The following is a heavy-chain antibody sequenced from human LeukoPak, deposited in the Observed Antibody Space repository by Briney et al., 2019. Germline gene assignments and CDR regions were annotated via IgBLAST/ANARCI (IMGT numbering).Heavy chain of an antibody. V-gene: IGHV3-11*04. CDR3: ARDQNYDFWSGDHPHAFDI. J-gene: IGHJ3*02. D-gene: IGHD3-3*01. CDR2: ISSSGSTI. Sequence: PGGSLRLSCAASGFTFSDYYMSWIRQAPGKGLEWVSYISSSGSTIYYADSVKGRFTISRDNAKNSLYLQMNSLRAEDTAVYYCARDQNYDFWSGDHPHAFDIWGQGTIVTVSS. CDR1: GFTFSDYY.